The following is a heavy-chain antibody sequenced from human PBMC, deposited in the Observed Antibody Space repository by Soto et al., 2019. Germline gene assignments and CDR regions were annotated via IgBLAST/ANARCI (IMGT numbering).Heavy chain of an antibody. J-gene: IGHJ6*02. CDR3: ARGRYYYDSSGYSYGMDV. CDR1: GGSFSGYY. CDR2: INHSGST. V-gene: IGHV4-34*01. Sequence: QVQLQQWGAGLLKPSETLSLTCAVYGGSFSGYYWSWIRQLPGKGLEWIGEINHSGSTNYNPSLKSRVTISVDTSKNQFSLKLSSVTAADTAVYYCARGRYYYDSSGYSYGMDVWGQGTTVTVSS. D-gene: IGHD3-22*01.